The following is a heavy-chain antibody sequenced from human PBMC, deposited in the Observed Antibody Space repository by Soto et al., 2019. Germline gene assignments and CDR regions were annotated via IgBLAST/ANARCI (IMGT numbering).Heavy chain of an antibody. Sequence: GGSLRLSCATSGFTFSDSWMHWVRQAPGKGLEWVSGINWNGGSTGYADSVKGRFTISRDNAKNSLYLQMNSLRAEDTALYYCARADRWLQFTYWGQGTLVTVSS. V-gene: IGHV3-20*04. D-gene: IGHD5-12*01. J-gene: IGHJ4*02. CDR2: INWNGGST. CDR1: GFTFSDSW. CDR3: ARADRWLQFTY.